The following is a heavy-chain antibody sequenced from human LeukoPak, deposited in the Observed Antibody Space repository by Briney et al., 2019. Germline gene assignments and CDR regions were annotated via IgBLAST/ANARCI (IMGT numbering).Heavy chain of an antibody. CDR3: ARALPGWNAFDI. J-gene: IGHJ3*02. Sequence: GASVKVSCKASGGTFSSYAISWVRQAPGQGLEWMGGIIPIFGTANYAQKFQGRVTITADESTSTAYMELSSLRSEDTAVYYCARALPGWNAFDIWGQGTMVTVSS. CDR2: IIPIFGTA. CDR1: GGTFSSYA. V-gene: IGHV1-69*13. D-gene: IGHD1-1*01.